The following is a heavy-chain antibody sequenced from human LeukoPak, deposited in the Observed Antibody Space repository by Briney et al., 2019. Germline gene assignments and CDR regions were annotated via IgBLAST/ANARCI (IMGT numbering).Heavy chain of an antibody. CDR2: INHSGST. CDR3: ASRRIQLWSYYFDY. D-gene: IGHD5-18*01. Sequence: SETLSLTCTVSGGSISTSNYYWGWIRQPPGKGLEWIGEINHSGSTNYNPSLKSRVTISVDTSKNQFSLKLSSVTAADTAVYYCASRRIQLWSYYFDYWGQGTLVTVSS. V-gene: IGHV4-39*07. CDR1: GGSISTSNYY. J-gene: IGHJ4*02.